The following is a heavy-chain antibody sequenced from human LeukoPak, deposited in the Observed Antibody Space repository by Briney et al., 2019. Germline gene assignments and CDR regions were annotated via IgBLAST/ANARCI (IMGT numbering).Heavy chain of an antibody. CDR1: GGSFSGYY. D-gene: IGHD5-18*01. Sequence: SETLSLTCAVYGGSFSGYYWSWIRQPPGKGLEWIGEINHSGSTNYNPSLKSRVTISVDTSKNQFSLKLSSVTAADTAVYYCERGQSRIKLWFYSGQGTLVTVSS. J-gene: IGHJ4*02. CDR2: INHSGST. CDR3: ERGQSRIKLWFY. V-gene: IGHV4-34*01.